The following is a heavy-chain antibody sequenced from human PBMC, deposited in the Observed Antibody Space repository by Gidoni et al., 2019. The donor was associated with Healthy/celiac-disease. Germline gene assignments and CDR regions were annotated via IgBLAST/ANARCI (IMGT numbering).Heavy chain of an antibody. CDR1: GFTLSSYA. V-gene: IGHV3-23*01. CDR3: AKVGPANGVPLKYCTGGVCPFDY. CDR2: ISGSGGST. Sequence: EVQLLESGGGLVQPGGSLRLACAAAGFTLSSYAMSWVRQAPGKGLEWVSAISGSGGSTCYADSVKGRFTISRDNSKNTLYLQMNSLSAEDTAVYYCAKVGPANGVPLKYCTGGVCPFDYWGQGTLVTVSS. D-gene: IGHD2-8*02. J-gene: IGHJ4*02.